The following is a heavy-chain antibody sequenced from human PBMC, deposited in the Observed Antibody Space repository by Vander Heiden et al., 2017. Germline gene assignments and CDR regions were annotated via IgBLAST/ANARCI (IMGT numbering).Heavy chain of an antibody. V-gene: IGHV6-1*01. CDR1: GDSVSSNNAA. J-gene: IGHJ4*02. Sequence: QLQQSGPGLVKPSQTLSLTCSISGDSVSSNNAAWNWVRQSPSRGLEWLGRTYYRSKWYNDYAASVKSRISVNPDTSRNQFSLQVNSVTPGDSAVYYCARSGGGGEFRFFDYWGQGVLVTVSS. CDR2: TYYRSKWYN. D-gene: IGHD3-16*01. CDR3: ARSGGGGEFRFFDY.